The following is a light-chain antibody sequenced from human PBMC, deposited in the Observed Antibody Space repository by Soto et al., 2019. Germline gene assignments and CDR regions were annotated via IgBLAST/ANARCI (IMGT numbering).Light chain of an antibody. J-gene: IGKJ1*01. V-gene: IGKV3-11*01. Sequence: EIVLTQSPATLSLSPGERATLSCRASQSVSSYLAWYQQKPGQAPRLLINDASNRATGIPARFSGSGSGTDFTLTISSLEPEDFAVYYCQQRSNWPGTFGQGTKVDTK. CDR3: QQRSNWPGT. CDR1: QSVSSY. CDR2: DAS.